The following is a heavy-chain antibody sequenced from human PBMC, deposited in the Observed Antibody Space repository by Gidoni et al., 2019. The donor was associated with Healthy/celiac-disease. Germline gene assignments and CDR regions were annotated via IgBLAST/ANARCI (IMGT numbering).Heavy chain of an antibody. CDR1: GGSISSGGYY. D-gene: IGHD3-10*01. J-gene: IGHJ5*02. Sequence: QVQLQESGPGLVKPSQTLSLTRTVSGGSISSGGYYWSWIRQHPGKGLEWIGYIYYSGSTYYNPSLKSRVTISVDTSKNQFSLKLSSVTAADTAVYYCARDYNYYGSGRYNWFDPWGQGTLVTVSS. CDR2: IYYSGST. CDR3: ARDYNYYGSGRYNWFDP. V-gene: IGHV4-31*03.